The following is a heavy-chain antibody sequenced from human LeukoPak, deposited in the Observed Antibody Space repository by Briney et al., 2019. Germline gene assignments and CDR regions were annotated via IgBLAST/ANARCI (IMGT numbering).Heavy chain of an antibody. V-gene: IGHV4-61*01. CDR1: GGSVSSGSYY. CDR3: ARDGSLGFGELFGAFDI. J-gene: IGHJ3*02. D-gene: IGHD3-10*01. CDR2: ISNSGST. Sequence: SETLSLTCTVSGGSVSSGSYYWSWIRQPPGKGLGWIGYISNSGSTNYNPSLKSRVSISADTSKNQFSLKLRSVTAADTAVYYCARDGSLGFGELFGAFDIWGQGTMVTVSS.